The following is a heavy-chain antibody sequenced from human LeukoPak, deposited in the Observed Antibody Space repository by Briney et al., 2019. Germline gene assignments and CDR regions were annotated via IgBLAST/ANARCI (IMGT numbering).Heavy chain of an antibody. V-gene: IGHV1-46*01. CDR1: GYTFTSYY. D-gene: IGHD2-2*01. CDR3: ARDLVVVVPAASGDGHYGMDV. Sequence: ASVKVSCKASGYTFTSYYMHWVRQAPGQGLEWMGIINPSDGSTSYAQKFQGRVTMTRDTSTSTVYMELSSLRSEDTAVYYCARDLVVVVPAASGDGHYGMDVWGQGTTVTVSS. J-gene: IGHJ6*02. CDR2: INPSDGST.